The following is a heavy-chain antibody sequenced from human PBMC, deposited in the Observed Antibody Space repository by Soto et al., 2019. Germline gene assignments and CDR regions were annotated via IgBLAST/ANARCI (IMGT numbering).Heavy chain of an antibody. J-gene: IGHJ4*02. CDR1: GYTFTNYD. CDR2: MNPNSGNT. CDR3: ARVSITIFGVVIAEGLDY. D-gene: IGHD3-3*01. Sequence: QVQLVQSGAEVKKPGDSVKVSSKASGYTFTNYDINWVRQATGQGLEWMGWMNPNSGNTGYAQKFQGRVTMTRNTAISTAYMELSSLRSEDTAVYYCARVSITIFGVVIAEGLDYWGQGTLVTVSS. V-gene: IGHV1-8*01.